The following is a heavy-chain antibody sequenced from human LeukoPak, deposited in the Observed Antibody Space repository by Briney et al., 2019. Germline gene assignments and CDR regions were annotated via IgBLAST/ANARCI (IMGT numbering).Heavy chain of an antibody. J-gene: IGHJ4*02. Sequence: GGSLRLSCAASGFTFTSYAMTWVRQAPGKGLEWVSATSGSGGSTYYADSVKGRFTISRDNSKRALYLQMNSLRAEDTAVYYCAKGLGYYDNSGYSYWGQGTLVTVSS. V-gene: IGHV3-23*01. D-gene: IGHD3-22*01. CDR2: TSGSGGST. CDR1: GFTFTSYA. CDR3: AKGLGYYDNSGYSY.